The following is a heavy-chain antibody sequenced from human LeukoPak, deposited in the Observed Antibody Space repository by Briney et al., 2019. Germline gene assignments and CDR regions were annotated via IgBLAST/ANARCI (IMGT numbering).Heavy chain of an antibody. CDR2: VGIAADT. CDR3: AREGRMGTADAFDV. Sequence: GGSLRLSCAASGFTFNNYEMHWVRQTARKGLEWVSAVGIAADTFYAGSVKGRFSISRDNAESSLFLQMNSLRAGDTAVYYCAREGRMGTADAFDVWGQGTMVTVSS. J-gene: IGHJ3*01. D-gene: IGHD1-14*01. V-gene: IGHV3-13*01. CDR1: GFTFNNYE.